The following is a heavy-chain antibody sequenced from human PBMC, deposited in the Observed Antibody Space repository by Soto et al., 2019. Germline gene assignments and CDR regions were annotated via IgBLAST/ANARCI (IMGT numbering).Heavy chain of an antibody. CDR1: GFTFSAYS. CDR2: ISGDRAYI. Sequence: EVQLLESGGGLVQPGGPLRLSCVASGFTFSAYSMNWVRQAPGKGLEWLSYISGDRAYIYYADSVRGRFTISRDNAENSLYLQMDNLRDEDTALYYCARQVYTVVTPMDFWGQGTLVTVSS. V-gene: IGHV3-48*02. D-gene: IGHD2-21*02. CDR3: ARQVYTVVTPMDF. J-gene: IGHJ4*02.